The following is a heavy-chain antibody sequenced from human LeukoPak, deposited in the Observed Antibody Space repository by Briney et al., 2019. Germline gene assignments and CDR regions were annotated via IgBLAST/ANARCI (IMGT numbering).Heavy chain of an antibody. Sequence: SETLSPTCTVSGDSISTYYWSWIRQPAGKGMEWIGRTHTSGNTIYNPSLKSRVTMSVDTSNNQLSLKLSSVTAADTAVYYCARENSGGYLFDYWGQGTLVTVSS. CDR2: THTSGNT. V-gene: IGHV4-4*07. D-gene: IGHD3-22*01. J-gene: IGHJ4*02. CDR1: GDSISTYY. CDR3: ARENSGGYLFDY.